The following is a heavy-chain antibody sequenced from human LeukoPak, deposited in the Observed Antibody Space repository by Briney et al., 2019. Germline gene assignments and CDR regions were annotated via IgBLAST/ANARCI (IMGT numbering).Heavy chain of an antibody. CDR2: IIPIFGTA. D-gene: IGHD3-10*01. Sequence: SVKVSCRASGGTFSSYAISWVRQAPGQGLEWMGGIIPIFGTANYAQKFQGRVTITTDESTSTAYMELSSLRSEDTAVYYCASSPLSYYGSGSYYNVVDYWGQGTLVTVSS. J-gene: IGHJ4*02. CDR1: GGTFSSYA. CDR3: ASSPLSYYGSGSYYNVVDY. V-gene: IGHV1-69*05.